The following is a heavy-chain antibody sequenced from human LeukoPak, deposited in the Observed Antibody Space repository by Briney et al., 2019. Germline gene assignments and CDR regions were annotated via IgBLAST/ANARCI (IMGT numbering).Heavy chain of an antibody. Sequence: GGSLRLSCAASGFTVSTNYMSWVRQAPGKGLEGVSVIYSADSTYYADSVKDRFTISRDNSKNTLYLQMNSLRAEDTAVYYCATAVAGPPFDYWGQGTLVTVSS. CDR2: IYSADST. J-gene: IGHJ4*02. D-gene: IGHD6-19*01. CDR1: GFTVSTNY. CDR3: ATAVAGPPFDY. V-gene: IGHV3-53*01.